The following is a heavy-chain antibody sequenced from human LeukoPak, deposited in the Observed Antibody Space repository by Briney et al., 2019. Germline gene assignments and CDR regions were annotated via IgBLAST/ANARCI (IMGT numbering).Heavy chain of an antibody. Sequence: GGSLRPSCAASGFTFSSYAVTWVRQAPGKGLEWVSTISGSGGNTYYADSVKGRFTISRDNSKNTLYLQMNSLRAEDTAVYYCAKDAQSSSYKYNWFDPWGQGTLVTVSS. V-gene: IGHV3-23*01. J-gene: IGHJ5*02. CDR1: GFTFSSYA. CDR3: AKDAQSSSYKYNWFDP. D-gene: IGHD6-13*01. CDR2: ISGSGGNT.